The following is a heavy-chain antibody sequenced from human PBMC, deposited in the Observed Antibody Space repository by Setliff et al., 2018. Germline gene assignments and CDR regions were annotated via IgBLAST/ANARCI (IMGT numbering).Heavy chain of an antibody. CDR1: GFSFRNCW. CDR2: INQGGGAQ. Sequence: GGSLRLSCVASGFSFRNCWVSWVRQAPGKGLEWVANINQGGGAQFYVDSVQGRFTISRDNAKNSLYLQMNSLRVEDTAVYYCARDVYDFRTGLAAPWGQGTLVTVSS. D-gene: IGHD3-3*01. J-gene: IGHJ5*02. V-gene: IGHV3-7*01. CDR3: ARDVYDFRTGLAAP.